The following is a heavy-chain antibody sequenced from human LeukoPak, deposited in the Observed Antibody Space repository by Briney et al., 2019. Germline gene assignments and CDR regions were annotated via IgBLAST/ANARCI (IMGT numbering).Heavy chain of an antibody. V-gene: IGHV3-33*06. J-gene: IGHJ4*02. CDR1: GFTFSSYG. CDR3: AKSHERASWFHFDY. CDR2: IWYDGSNK. Sequence: PGGSLRLSCAASGFTFSSYGMHWVRQAPGKGLEWVAVIWYDGSNKYYADSVKGRFTISRDNSKNTLYLQMNSLRAEDTAVYYCAKSHERASWFHFDYWGQGTLVTVSS. D-gene: IGHD6-13*01.